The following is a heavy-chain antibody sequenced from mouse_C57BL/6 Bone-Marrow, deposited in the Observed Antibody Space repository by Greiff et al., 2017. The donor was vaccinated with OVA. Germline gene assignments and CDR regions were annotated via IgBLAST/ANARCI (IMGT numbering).Heavy chain of an antibody. Sequence: VQLQQSGPELVKPGASVKISCKASGYAFSSSWMNWVKQRPGKGLEWIGRIYPGDGDTNYNGKFKGKATLTADKSSSTAYMQLSSLTSEDSAVYFCARSDGYVDYWGQGTTLTVSS. CDR3: ARSDGYVDY. CDR1: GYAFSSSW. CDR2: IYPGDGDT. J-gene: IGHJ2*01. D-gene: IGHD2-3*01. V-gene: IGHV1-82*01.